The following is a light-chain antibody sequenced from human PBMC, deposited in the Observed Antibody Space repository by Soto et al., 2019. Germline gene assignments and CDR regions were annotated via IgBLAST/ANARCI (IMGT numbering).Light chain of an antibody. V-gene: IGLV1-40*01. CDR1: ISNIGAGYD. Sequence: QSVLTQPPSVSGAPGQRVTISCTGSISNIGAGYDVHWYQQLPGAAPKLLIYGNNKRPLGVPDRFSGSKSGTSASLAITGLQAEDEADYHCQSYDTSLSGSYVFGTGTKLTVL. J-gene: IGLJ1*01. CDR3: QSYDTSLSGSYV. CDR2: GNN.